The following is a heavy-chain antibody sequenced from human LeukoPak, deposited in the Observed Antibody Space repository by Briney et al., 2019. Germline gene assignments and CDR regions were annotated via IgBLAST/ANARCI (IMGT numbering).Heavy chain of an antibody. J-gene: IGHJ4*02. CDR3: ARQTGSGLFSLP. V-gene: IGHV4-39*01. CDR2: IYYSGNT. CDR1: GGSISSSSYY. D-gene: IGHD3/OR15-3a*01. Sequence: PSEALSLTCTVSGGSISSSSYYWGWIRQPPGTGLEWIGSIYYSGNTYYNASLKSQVTISIDTSKNQFSLKLTSVTAADTAVYYCARQTGSGLFSLPGGQGTLVTVSS.